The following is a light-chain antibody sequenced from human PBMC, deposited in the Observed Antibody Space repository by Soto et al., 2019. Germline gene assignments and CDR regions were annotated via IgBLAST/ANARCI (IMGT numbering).Light chain of an antibody. CDR2: GAS. CDR1: QSVRSNN. V-gene: IGKV3-20*01. CDR3: QQYGSSPLT. J-gene: IGKJ4*01. Sequence: EIVLTQSPDTLSLSSGERATLSCRASQSVRSNNLAWYQQKPGQAPRLLIYGASTRATGIPDRFSGSGSGTDFTLTISRLEPEDFAMYHCQQYGSSPLTFGGGTKVDIK.